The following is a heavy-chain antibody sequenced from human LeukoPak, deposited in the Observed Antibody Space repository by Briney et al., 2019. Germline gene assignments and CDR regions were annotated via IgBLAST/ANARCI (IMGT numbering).Heavy chain of an antibody. Sequence: GGSLRLSCAASGFTFSSYAMSWVRQAPGKGLEWVSAISGCGISTYYADSVKGRFTISRDNSKNTLYLQMNSLRAEDTAVYYCAKGFNQYDFYYGMDVWGQGTTVTVSS. J-gene: IGHJ6*02. CDR3: AKGFNQYDFYYGMDV. CDR2: ISGCGIST. D-gene: IGHD3-3*01. V-gene: IGHV3-23*01. CDR1: GFTFSSYA.